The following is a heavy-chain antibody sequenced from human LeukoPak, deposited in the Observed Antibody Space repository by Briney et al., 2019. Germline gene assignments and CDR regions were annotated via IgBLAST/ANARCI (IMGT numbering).Heavy chain of an antibody. D-gene: IGHD3-10*01. CDR2: IYYSGST. CDR1: GGSISSYY. CDR3: ARVGYSSSGNYYNDRGAFDY. J-gene: IGHJ4*02. V-gene: IGHV4-59*01. Sequence: SQTLSLTCTVSGGSISSYYWSWIRQPPGKGLEWFGYIYYSGSTNYNPSLKSRVPISVDTSKNQFSLKLSSVTAADTAVYYCARVGYSSSGNYYNDRGAFDYWGQGTLVTVSS.